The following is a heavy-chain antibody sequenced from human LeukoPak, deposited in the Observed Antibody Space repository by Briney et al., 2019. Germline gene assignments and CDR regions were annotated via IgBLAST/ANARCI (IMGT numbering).Heavy chain of an antibody. CDR2: ISAYNGNT. V-gene: IGHV1-18*01. Sequence: ASVKVSCKASGYTFTSYGISWVRQAPGQGLEWMGWISAYNGNTSYAQKLQGRVTMTTDTSTSTAYMELRSLRSDDTAVYYCAITIYYYDSSGYYTGYFQHWGQGTLVTVSS. CDR1: GYTFTSYG. CDR3: AITIYYYDSSGYYTGYFQH. J-gene: IGHJ1*01. D-gene: IGHD3-22*01.